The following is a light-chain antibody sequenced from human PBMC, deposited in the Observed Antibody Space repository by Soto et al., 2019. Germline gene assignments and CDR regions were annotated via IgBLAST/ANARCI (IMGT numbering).Light chain of an antibody. CDR2: EVS. Sequence: QAALTQPATVSGSTGQSITFACTGTSSDVGGYNYVSWFQQHPGKAPKLMISEVSNRPSGVSNRFSASKSGNTASLTISGLQSEDEATYYCSSYSSSSTLVFGTGTKVTVL. CDR1: SSDVGGYNY. V-gene: IGLV2-14*01. CDR3: SSYSSSSTLV. J-gene: IGLJ1*01.